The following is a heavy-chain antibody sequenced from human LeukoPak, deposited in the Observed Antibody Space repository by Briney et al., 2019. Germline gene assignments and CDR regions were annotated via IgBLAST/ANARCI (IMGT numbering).Heavy chain of an antibody. CDR1: GGTFSSYA. J-gene: IGHJ6*02. V-gene: IGHV1-3*01. CDR3: ARVDSSSRGMDV. D-gene: IGHD6-13*01. Sequence: ASVKVSCKASGGTFSSYAISWVRQAPGQRLEWMGWINAGNGNTKYSQKFQGRVTITRDTSASTAYMELSSLRSEDTAVYYCARVDSSSRGMDVWGQGTTVTVSS. CDR2: INAGNGNT.